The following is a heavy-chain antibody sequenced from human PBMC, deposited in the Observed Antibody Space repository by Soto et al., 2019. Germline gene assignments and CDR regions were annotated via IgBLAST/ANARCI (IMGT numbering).Heavy chain of an antibody. V-gene: IGHV1-69*12. Sequence: QVQLVQSGAEVKKPGSSVQVSCTASGGTFSSYAITWVRKAPGPGIEWMGGIIPMFGSPNYAQRFQGRVTMIADEAKSSAYLELSSRRSDDTAVYYCGIMYISGWGGDVGYWGQGTVVIVSS. D-gene: IGHD6-19*01. J-gene: IGHJ4*02. CDR3: GIMYISGWGGDVGY. CDR2: IIPMFGSP. CDR1: GGTFSSYA.